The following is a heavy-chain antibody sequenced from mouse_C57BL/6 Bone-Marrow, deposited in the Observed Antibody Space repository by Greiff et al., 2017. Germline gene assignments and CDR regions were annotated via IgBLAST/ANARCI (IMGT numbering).Heavy chain of an antibody. D-gene: IGHD1-1*01. J-gene: IGHJ1*03. CDR3: ARRRYYGHWYFDV. V-gene: IGHV1-52*01. CDR2: IDPSDSET. Sequence: QVHVKQPGAELVRPGSSVKLSCKASGYTFTSYWMHWVKPRPIQGLEWIGNIDPSDSETHYNQKFKDKATLTVDKSSSTAYMQLSSLTSEDSAVYYCARRRYYGHWYFDVWGTGTTVTVSS. CDR1: GYTFTSYW.